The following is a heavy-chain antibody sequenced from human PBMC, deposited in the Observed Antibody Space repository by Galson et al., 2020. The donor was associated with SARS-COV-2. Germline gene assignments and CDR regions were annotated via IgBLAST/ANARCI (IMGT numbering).Heavy chain of an antibody. D-gene: IGHD6-13*01. CDR1: GFTFSRYE. Sequence: GESLKISCVASGFTFSRYEMNWVRQAPGKGLEWVSYISSSGSTRYYADSVKGRFTISRDNTQHSLYLQMDSLRAEDTALYYCVRDPSSSWYNWFDPWGQGTRVTVSS. CDR2: ISSSGSTR. V-gene: IGHV3-48*03. CDR3: VRDPSSSWYNWFDP. J-gene: IGHJ5*02.